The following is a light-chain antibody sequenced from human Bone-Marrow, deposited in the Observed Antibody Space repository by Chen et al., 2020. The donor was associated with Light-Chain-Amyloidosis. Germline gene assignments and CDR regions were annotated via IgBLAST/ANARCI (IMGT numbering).Light chain of an antibody. V-gene: IGLV1-40*01. CDR1: TSNIGAGYD. Sequence: QSVLTQPPSVSGAPGQRVTISCTGSTSNIGAGYDVHWYQHLPGTAPKLLIYSNTNRPSGGPDRCSGSKSGTSASLAIPGLQAEDEADYYCQSFDSNFVVFGGGTKLTVL. CDR2: SNT. CDR3: QSFDSNFVV. J-gene: IGLJ2*01.